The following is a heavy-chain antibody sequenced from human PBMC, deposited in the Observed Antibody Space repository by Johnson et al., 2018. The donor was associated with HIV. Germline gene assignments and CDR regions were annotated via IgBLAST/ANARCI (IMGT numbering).Heavy chain of an antibody. D-gene: IGHD6-13*01. V-gene: IGHV3-7*03. CDR3: AKGIAAAGTGAFDI. CDR2: IKQDGSEK. Sequence: MQLVESGGGVVQPGRSLRLSCAASGFTFSSYAMHWVRQAPGKGLEWVGRIKQDGSEKYYVDSVKGRFTISRDNAKNSLYLQMNSLRAEDTAVYYCAKGIAAAGTGAFDIWGQGTMVTVSS. J-gene: IGHJ3*02. CDR1: GFTFSSYA.